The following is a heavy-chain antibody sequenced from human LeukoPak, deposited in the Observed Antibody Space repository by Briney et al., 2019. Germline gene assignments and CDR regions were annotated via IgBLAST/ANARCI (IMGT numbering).Heavy chain of an antibody. V-gene: IGHV3-48*03. CDR2: ISSRGDMI. J-gene: IGHJ3*01. CDR3: ATDVVRNYYEVLAFDV. D-gene: IGHD3-22*01. CDR1: GFLFSSRG. Sequence: GGSLRLSCVASGFLFSSRGINWVRQAPGKGLEWVSYISSRGDMIYYADSVKVRFTISRDNAKNSLYLRMSSLRAEDTAVYYCATDVVRNYYEVLAFDVWGQGTTVTVSS.